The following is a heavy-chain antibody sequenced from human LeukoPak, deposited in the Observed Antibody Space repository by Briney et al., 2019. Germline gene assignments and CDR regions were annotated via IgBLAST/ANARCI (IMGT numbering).Heavy chain of an antibody. V-gene: IGHV3-73*01. Sequence: GGSLRLSCAASGFTFSDSALHWVRQASGKGLEWVGYIRRKDYNYATAYVASVKGRFTISRDDSKNTAYLQMNSLKTEDTAVYFCARPHSGRDLYSFDYWGQGVLVTVSS. CDR1: GFTFSDSA. CDR3: ARPHSGRDLYSFDY. J-gene: IGHJ4*02. CDR2: IRRKDYNYAT. D-gene: IGHD6-19*01.